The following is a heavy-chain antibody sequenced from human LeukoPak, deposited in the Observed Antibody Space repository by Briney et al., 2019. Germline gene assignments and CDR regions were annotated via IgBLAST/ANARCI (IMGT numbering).Heavy chain of an antibody. CDR3: ARGGGSIRHSYYYYVDV. CDR1: GFSFNTYG. D-gene: IGHD2-15*01. J-gene: IGHJ6*03. V-gene: IGHV3-23*01. Sequence: GGSLRLSCAASGFSFNTYGMTWVRQAPGKGLEWVSSITRSGDTTYYADSVKGRFTISRDNSKNTLYLRMNSLRDEDTALYYCARGGGSIRHSYYYYVDVWGKGTSVTVSS. CDR2: ITRSGDTT.